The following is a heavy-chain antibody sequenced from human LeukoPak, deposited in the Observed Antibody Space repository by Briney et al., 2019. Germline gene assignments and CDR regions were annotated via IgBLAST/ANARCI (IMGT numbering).Heavy chain of an antibody. CDR3: ARGGRMIVDAFDI. J-gene: IGHJ3*02. V-gene: IGHV1-69*04. CDR2: IIPILGIA. D-gene: IGHD3-22*01. CDR1: GGTFSSYA. Sequence: EASVKVSCKASGGTFSSYAISWVRQAPGQGLELMGRIIPILGIANYAQKFQGRVTITADKSTSTAYMELSSLRSEDTAVYYCARGGRMIVDAFDIWGQGTMVTVSS.